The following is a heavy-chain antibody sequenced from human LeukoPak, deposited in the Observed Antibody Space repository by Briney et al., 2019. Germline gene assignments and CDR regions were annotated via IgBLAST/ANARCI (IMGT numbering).Heavy chain of an antibody. V-gene: IGHV4-4*07. CDR3: ARSRIVLADSLDP. J-gene: IGHJ5*02. D-gene: IGHD6-19*01. CDR1: GGSISSYY. Sequence: SETLSLTCTVSGGSISSYYWSWIRQPPGKGLEWIGRIFHSGSTNYNPSLNSRVTMSVDTSKNQFSLKLSSVTAADTAVYYCARSRIVLADSLDPWGQGTLVTVSS. CDR2: IFHSGST.